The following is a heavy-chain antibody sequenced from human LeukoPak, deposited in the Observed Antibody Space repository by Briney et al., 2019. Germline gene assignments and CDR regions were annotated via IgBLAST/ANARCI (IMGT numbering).Heavy chain of an antibody. CDR3: AMTYCSGGSCYTGVFDY. CDR1: GYTFTSYY. J-gene: IGHJ4*02. CDR2: INPSGGST. D-gene: IGHD2-15*01. V-gene: IGHV1-46*01. Sequence: ASVKVSCKASGYTFTSYYMHWVRQAPGQGLEWMGIINPSGGSTSYAQKFQGRVTMTRDTSTSTVYMELSSLRSEDTAVYYCAMTYCSGGSCYTGVFDYWGQGTLVTVSS.